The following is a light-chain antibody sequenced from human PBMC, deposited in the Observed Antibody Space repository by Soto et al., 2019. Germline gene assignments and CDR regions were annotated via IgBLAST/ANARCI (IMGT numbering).Light chain of an antibody. V-gene: IGKV4-1*01. CDR2: WAS. Sequence: EIVMAQFAETLAVSVVERATIKCRSSQSLLHSSDNRNYLTWYQQKPGQPPKLLIYWASTRQSGVPDRFSGSGSGTDFTLTINSLQAEDVAVYYCQHYYSTPWTFGQVTKVDFK. J-gene: IGKJ1*01. CDR1: QSLLHSSDNRNY. CDR3: QHYYSTPWT.